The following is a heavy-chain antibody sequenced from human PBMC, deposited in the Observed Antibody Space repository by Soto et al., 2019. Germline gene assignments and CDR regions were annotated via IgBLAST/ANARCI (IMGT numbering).Heavy chain of an antibody. J-gene: IGHJ4*02. CDR1: GYTFTSYY. D-gene: IGHD1-26*01. V-gene: IGHV1-46*03. CDR2: INPSGGST. Sequence: XSVKVSFNASGYTFTSYYMHWVRHAPGQGLEWMGIINPSGGSTSYAQKFQGRVTMTRDTSTSTVYMELSSLRSEDTAVYYCARLVGATDRFDYWGQGTLVTVSS. CDR3: ARLVGATDRFDY.